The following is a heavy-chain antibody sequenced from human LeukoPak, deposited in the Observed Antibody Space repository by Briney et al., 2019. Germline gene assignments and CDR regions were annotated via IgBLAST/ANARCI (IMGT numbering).Heavy chain of an antibody. J-gene: IGHJ6*03. CDR1: GGTFSSYA. CDR2: IIPIFGTA. D-gene: IGHD4-11*01. CDR3: ARVTTYPNYYYYYYMDV. V-gene: IGHV1-69*06. Sequence: SVKVSCKASGGTFSSYAISWVRQAPGQGLEWMGGIIPIFGTANYAQKFQGRVTITADKSTSTAYMELSSLRSEDTAVYYCARVTTYPNYYYYYYMDVWGKGTTVTVSS.